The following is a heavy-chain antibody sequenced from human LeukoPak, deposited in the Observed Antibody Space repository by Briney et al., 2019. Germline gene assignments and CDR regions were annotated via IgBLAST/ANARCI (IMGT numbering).Heavy chain of an antibody. V-gene: IGHV3-15*01. CDR2: IKRNIDGGTT. CDR3: VTGLGRTDHDY. D-gene: IGHD1/OR15-1a*01. Sequence: GSLRLSCAASGFTFSSTWMSWVRPAPGKGLEWVGRIKRNIDGGTTDYAAPVNGRFTISRDDSKNTLYLQMNSLKTEDTAVYYCVTGLGRTDHDYWGQGTLVTVSS. J-gene: IGHJ4*02. CDR1: GFTFSSTW.